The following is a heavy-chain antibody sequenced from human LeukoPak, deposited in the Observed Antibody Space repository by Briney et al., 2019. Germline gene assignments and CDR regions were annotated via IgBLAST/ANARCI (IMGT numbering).Heavy chain of an antibody. CDR3: TRAPHPRCSSSGCYLDY. Sequence: PGRSLRLSCSTSGFTFGDYAMSWVRQAPGKGLEWVGFIQAKAYGGATAYAASVKGRFSISRDDSQSIANLQMNDLKTEDTAVYYCTRAPHPRCSSSGCYLDYWGQGTLVTVSS. J-gene: IGHJ4*02. CDR2: IQAKAYGGAT. V-gene: IGHV3-49*04. CDR1: GFTFGDYA. D-gene: IGHD2-2*01.